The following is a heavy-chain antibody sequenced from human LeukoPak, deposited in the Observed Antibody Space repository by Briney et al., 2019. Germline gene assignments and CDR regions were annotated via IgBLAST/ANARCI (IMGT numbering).Heavy chain of an antibody. Sequence: GGSLRLSCAASGFTFDDYAMHWVRQAPGKGLEWVSGISWNSGSIGYADSVKGRFTISRDNAKNSLYLQMNSLRAEDTALYYCAKDGGVVRGVILVPNRFDPWGQGTLVTVSS. CDR1: GFTFDDYA. CDR2: ISWNSGSI. V-gene: IGHV3-9*01. CDR3: AKDGGVVRGVILVPNRFDP. D-gene: IGHD3-10*01. J-gene: IGHJ5*02.